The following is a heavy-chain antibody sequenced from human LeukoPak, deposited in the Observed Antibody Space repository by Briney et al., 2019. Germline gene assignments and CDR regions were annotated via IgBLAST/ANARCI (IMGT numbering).Heavy chain of an antibody. CDR1: GFTFDDYA. V-gene: IGHV3-9*01. J-gene: IGHJ3*02. CDR2: ISTNSGSM. D-gene: IGHD1-1*01. CDR3: AKTTGTNDAFDI. Sequence: GGSLRLSCAVSGFTFDDYAMHWVRQAPGKGLEWVSSISTNSGSMDYADSMKGRFVISRDNAKNSLYLQMNSLRPEDTALYYCAKTTGTNDAFDIWGQGTMVTVSS.